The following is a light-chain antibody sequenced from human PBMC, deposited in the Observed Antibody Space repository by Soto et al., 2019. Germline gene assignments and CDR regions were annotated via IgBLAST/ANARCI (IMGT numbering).Light chain of an antibody. CDR1: QTFSSW. CDR2: GAS. CDR3: QQANSFPLS. J-gene: IGKJ4*01. V-gene: IGKV1-12*01. Sequence: DIQLTQSPSSVSASVGDRVTLTCRANQTFSSWLAWYQHKPGKAPKLLIYGASTLQTGVPSRFSGGGSGTYFTLTIGGLQPEDSATYYCQQANSFPLSFGGGTKVHIK.